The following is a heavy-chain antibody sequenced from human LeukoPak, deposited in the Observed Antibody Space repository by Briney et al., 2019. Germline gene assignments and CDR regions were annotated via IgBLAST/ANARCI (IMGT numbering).Heavy chain of an antibody. J-gene: IGHJ4*02. CDR1: GYTFTIYG. CDR3: ARAMCSSTICHGRNDY. CDR2: ISADNGKT. D-gene: IGHD2-2*01. Sequence: GASVKVSFKASGYTFTIYGISWVRQAPGQGLEWMGWISADNGKTNYAQKLQGRVTMTTDTPTATAYMELRSLRSDDTAVYYCARAMCSSTICHGRNDYWGQGTLVTVSS. V-gene: IGHV1-18*04.